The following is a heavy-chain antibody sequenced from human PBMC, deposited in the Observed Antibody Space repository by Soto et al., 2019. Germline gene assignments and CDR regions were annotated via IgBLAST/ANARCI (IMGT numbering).Heavy chain of an antibody. V-gene: IGHV3-7*04. CDR3: ARDSSGWYGEFDY. Sequence: EGSLRLSCAASGFTFSSNSMTWVRQAPGRGLKCVANIKQDGSEKYYVDSVKGRFTISRDNAKNSLYLQMNSLRAEDTAVYYCARDSSGWYGEFDYWGQGTLVTVSS. CDR1: GFTFSSNS. D-gene: IGHD6-19*01. J-gene: IGHJ4*02. CDR2: IKQDGSEK.